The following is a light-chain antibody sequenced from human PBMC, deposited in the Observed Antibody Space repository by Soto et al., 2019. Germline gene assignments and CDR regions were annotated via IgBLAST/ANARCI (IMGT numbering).Light chain of an antibody. J-gene: IGKJ1*01. V-gene: IGKV3-20*01. CDR3: QQYGRSPRT. Sequence: EIELTQSPGALSLSPGERGTLSCRPSQSVSSSSLAWYHQKPGQAPRLIIYGASSRATGVPDRFSGSGSGTDFTLTISRVEPEDFAVYYCQQYGRSPRTLGQGTKVDIK. CDR1: QSVSSSS. CDR2: GAS.